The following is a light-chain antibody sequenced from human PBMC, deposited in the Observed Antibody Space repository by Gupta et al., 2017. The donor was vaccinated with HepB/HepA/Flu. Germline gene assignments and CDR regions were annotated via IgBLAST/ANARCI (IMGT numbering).Light chain of an antibody. CDR2: AAS. CDR3: QQRNSSPLT. Sequence: DIQLAQSPSFLSASVVDIVTITCRPSQGISSYLAWYQQKPGKAPKLLLYAASTVQSGVPSRLSGSGSGTEFTLTISSLQPEDFATYYCQQRNSSPLTFGQGTRLEIK. V-gene: IGKV1-9*01. J-gene: IGKJ5*01. CDR1: QGISSY.